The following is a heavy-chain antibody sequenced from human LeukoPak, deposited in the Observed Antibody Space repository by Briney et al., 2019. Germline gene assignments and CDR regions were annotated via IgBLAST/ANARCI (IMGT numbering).Heavy chain of an antibody. CDR2: IYYSGST. CDR3: ARDKSCDY. J-gene: IGHJ4*02. CDR1: GGSISSYY. Sequence: SETLSLTCTVSGGSISSYYWSWIRQPPGKGLEWTGYIYYSGSTNYNPSLKSRVTISIDTSKNQFSLKLSSVTAADTAVYYCARDKSCDYWGQGTLVTVSS. D-gene: IGHD2-15*01. V-gene: IGHV4-59*01.